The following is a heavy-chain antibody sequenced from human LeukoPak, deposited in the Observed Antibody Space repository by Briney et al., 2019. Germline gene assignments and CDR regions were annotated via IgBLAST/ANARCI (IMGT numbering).Heavy chain of an antibody. D-gene: IGHD3-3*01. V-gene: IGHV3-48*01. CDR2: ISSSSSTI. Sequence: GGSLRLSCAASGFTFSSYSMNWVRQAPGKGLEWVSYISSSSSTIYYADSVKGRFTISRDNAKNSLYLQMNSLRAEDTAVYYCAKDPYTIFGVVLCGAFDIWGQGTMVTVSS. CDR1: GFTFSSYS. CDR3: AKDPYTIFGVVLCGAFDI. J-gene: IGHJ3*02.